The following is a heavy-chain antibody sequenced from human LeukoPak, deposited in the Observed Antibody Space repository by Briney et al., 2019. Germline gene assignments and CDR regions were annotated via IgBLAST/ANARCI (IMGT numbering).Heavy chain of an antibody. CDR3: ARGRGPRRSTSCYYMDV. V-gene: IGHV1-8*01. CDR1: GYTFTSYD. D-gene: IGHD2-2*01. Sequence: GASVKVSCKASGYTFTSYDINWVRRATGQGLEWMGWMNPNSGNTGYAQKFQGRVTMTRNTSISTAYMELSSLRSEDTAVYYCARGRGPRRSTSCYYMDVWGKGTTVTVSS. CDR2: MNPNSGNT. J-gene: IGHJ6*03.